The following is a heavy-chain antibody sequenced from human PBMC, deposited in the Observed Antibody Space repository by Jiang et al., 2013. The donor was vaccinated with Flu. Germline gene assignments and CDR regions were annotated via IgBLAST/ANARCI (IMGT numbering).Heavy chain of an antibody. CDR1: GFTFSNAW. CDR3: VTDDGYFAY. CDR2: IKSNANGGTT. V-gene: IGHV3-15*01. Sequence: VQLVESGGGLVKPGGSLRLSCAASGFTFSNAWMSWVRQAPGKGLEWVGRIKSNANGGTTDYAAPVKGRFTISRDDSENTLYLQMNSLKSEDTAVYYCVTDDGYFAYWSQGTLVTVSS. J-gene: IGHJ4*02.